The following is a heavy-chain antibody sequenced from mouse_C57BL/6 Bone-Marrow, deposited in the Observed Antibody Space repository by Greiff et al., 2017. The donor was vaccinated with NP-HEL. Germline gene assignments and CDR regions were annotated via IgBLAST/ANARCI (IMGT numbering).Heavy chain of an antibody. CDR3: ARRGGSSCYYYAMDY. CDR2: IHPNSGST. J-gene: IGHJ4*01. D-gene: IGHD1-1*01. Sequence: VQRVESGAELVKPGASVKLSCKASGYTFTSYWMHWVKQRPGQGLEWIGMIHPNSGSTNYNEKFKSKATLTVDKSSSTAYMQLSSLTSEDSAVYYCARRGGSSCYYYAMDYWGQGTSVTVSS. CDR1: GYTFTSYW. V-gene: IGHV1-64*01.